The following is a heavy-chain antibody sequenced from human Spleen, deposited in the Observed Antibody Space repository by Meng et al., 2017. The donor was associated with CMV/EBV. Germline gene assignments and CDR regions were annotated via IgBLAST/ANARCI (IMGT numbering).Heavy chain of an antibody. J-gene: IGHJ4*02. D-gene: IGHD3-22*01. Sequence: GESLKISCAASGFTFSDYYMSWIRQAPGKGLEWVSYISGSGSTIYYADSVKGRFTISRDSAKNSLYLQMNSLRAEDTAVCYCGRQVFPYYYDTSGYYDDYWGQGALVTVSS. V-gene: IGHV3-11*01. CDR1: GFTFSDYY. CDR2: ISGSGSTI. CDR3: GRQVFPYYYDTSGYYDDY.